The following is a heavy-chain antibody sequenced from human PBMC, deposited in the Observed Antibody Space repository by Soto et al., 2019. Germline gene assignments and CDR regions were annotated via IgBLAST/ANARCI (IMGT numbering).Heavy chain of an antibody. D-gene: IGHD3-22*01. CDR2: ISWDGVLR. J-gene: IGHJ4*02. CDR3: AKDKKGRRSSGFYSHY. CDR1: GFTFGDYT. Sequence: GGSLRLSCAASGFTFGDYTMHWVRQTPEKGLEWVSLISWDGVLRFYADSVEGRFTISRDNSKNSLYLQMSSLRTEDTALYYCAKDKKGRRSSGFYSHYRGQGTQVTVSS. V-gene: IGHV3-43*01.